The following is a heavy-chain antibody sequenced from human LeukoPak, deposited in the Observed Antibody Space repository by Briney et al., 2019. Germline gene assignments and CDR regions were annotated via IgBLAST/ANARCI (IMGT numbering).Heavy chain of an antibody. CDR1: GGTFSSYA. CDR3: ARGYSGSYRSTYYFDY. Sequence: SVKVSCKASGGTFSSYAISWVRQAPGQGLEWMGGIIPIFGTANYAQKFQGRVTITTDESTSTAYMELSSLRSEDTAVYYCARGYSGSYRSTYYFDYWGQGTPVTVSS. CDR2: IIPIFGTA. J-gene: IGHJ4*02. V-gene: IGHV1-69*05. D-gene: IGHD1-26*01.